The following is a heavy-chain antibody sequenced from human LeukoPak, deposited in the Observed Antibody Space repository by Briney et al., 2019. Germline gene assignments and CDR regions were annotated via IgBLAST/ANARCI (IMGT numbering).Heavy chain of an antibody. CDR1: GFTFSSYW. V-gene: IGHV3-74*01. CDR2: INPDGSTT. Sequence: PGGSLRLSCAASGFTFSSYWVHWVRQAPGRGLVWVSRINPDGSTTNYADSVKGRFTISRDNSKNTLYLQMNSLRAEDTAVYYCAKDYSGSFYWGQGTLVTVSS. D-gene: IGHD1-26*01. CDR3: AKDYSGSFY. J-gene: IGHJ4*02.